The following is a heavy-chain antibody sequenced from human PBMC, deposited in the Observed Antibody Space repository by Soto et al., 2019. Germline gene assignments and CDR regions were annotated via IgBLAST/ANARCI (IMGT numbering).Heavy chain of an antibody. V-gene: IGHV4-39*02. J-gene: IGHJ4*02. CDR2: IYYSGST. CDR1: GGSISSSSYY. CDR3: ARDGYNYHYFDY. D-gene: IGHD5-12*01. Sequence: SETLSLTCTVSGGSISSSSYYWGWCRQPPGKVLEGIGSIYYSGSTYYNPSLKSRVTISVDTSKNQFSLKLSSVTAADTAVYYCARDGYNYHYFDYWGQGTLVTVSS.